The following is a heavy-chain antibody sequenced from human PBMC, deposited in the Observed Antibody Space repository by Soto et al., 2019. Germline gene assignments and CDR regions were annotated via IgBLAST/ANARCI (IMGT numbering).Heavy chain of an antibody. J-gene: IGHJ4*02. CDR2: INPYNGDT. Sequence: QVQLVQSGGEVWKAGASVRVSCKTSGYPFTSYDISWVRQAPGQGLEWMGWINPYNGDTNYTQTFQGRVTMTKDTSTTTVYMELRSLKFDDTAVYFCARDPVAGHFDNWGQGTLVTVSS. CDR1: GYPFTSYD. D-gene: IGHD6-19*01. CDR3: ARDPVAGHFDN. V-gene: IGHV1-18*04.